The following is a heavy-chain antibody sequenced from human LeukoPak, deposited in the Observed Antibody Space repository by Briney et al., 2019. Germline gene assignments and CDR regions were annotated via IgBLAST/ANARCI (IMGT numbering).Heavy chain of an antibody. Sequence: SETLSLTCSVSSGSISSNYYWAWIRQPPGKGLEWIGSIYHSGTTYYNPSPKSRVTISVDTSKNQFSLKLSSVTAADTAVYYCVRHSSGWGNFDYWGQGTLVTVSS. CDR2: IYHSGTT. D-gene: IGHD6-19*01. J-gene: IGHJ4*02. CDR1: SGSISSNYY. CDR3: VRHSSGWGNFDY. V-gene: IGHV4-39*01.